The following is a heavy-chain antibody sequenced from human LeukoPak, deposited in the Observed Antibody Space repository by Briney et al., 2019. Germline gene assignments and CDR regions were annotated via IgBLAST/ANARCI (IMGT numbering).Heavy chain of an antibody. V-gene: IGHV3-23*01. Sequence: GGSLRLSCAASGFTFSSYAMSWVRQAPGKGLEWVSAISGSGGSTYYADSVKGRFTISRDNSKNTLYLQMNSLRAEDTAVYYCAKDAEWIQLWQDAFDIWGQGTMVTVSS. CDR3: AKDAEWIQLWQDAFDI. J-gene: IGHJ3*02. CDR1: GFTFSSYA. D-gene: IGHD5-18*01. CDR2: ISGSGGST.